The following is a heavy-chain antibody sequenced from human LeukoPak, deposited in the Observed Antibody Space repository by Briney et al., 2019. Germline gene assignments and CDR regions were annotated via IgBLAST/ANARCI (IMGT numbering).Heavy chain of an antibody. CDR2: ISGSGGST. CDR1: GFTFSSYA. V-gene: IGHV3-23*01. D-gene: IGHD3-22*01. J-gene: IGHJ3*02. Sequence: PGGSLRLSCAASGFTFSSYAMSWVRQAPGKGLEWVSAISGSGGSTYYADCVKGRFTISRDNSKNTLYLQMHSLRAEDTAVYYCAKCYYDSSGYYFGAFDIWGQGTMVTVSS. CDR3: AKCYYDSSGYYFGAFDI.